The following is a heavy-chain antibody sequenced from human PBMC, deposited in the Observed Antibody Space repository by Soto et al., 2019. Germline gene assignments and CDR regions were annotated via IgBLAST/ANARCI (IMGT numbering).Heavy chain of an antibody. CDR2: ISYDGSNK. CDR3: AKSDLVLKG. CDR1: GFTFSSYG. J-gene: IGHJ4*02. V-gene: IGHV3-30*18. D-gene: IGHD2-8*01. Sequence: QMQLVESGGGVVQPGRSLRLSCAASGFTFSSYGMHWVRQAPGKGLEWVAVISYDGSNKYYADSVKGRFTISRDNFKXXXXXXXXXLXAEDTAVYYCAKSDLVLKGWGQGTLVTVSS.